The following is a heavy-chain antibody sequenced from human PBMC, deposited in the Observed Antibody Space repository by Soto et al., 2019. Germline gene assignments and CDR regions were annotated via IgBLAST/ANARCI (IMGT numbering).Heavy chain of an antibody. CDR1: GYIFTTYG. D-gene: IGHD1-1*01. CDR3: ARGRYGDY. Sequence: QVHLVQSGAEVKKPGASVKVSCKGSGYIFTTYGITWVRQAPGQGLEWMGWISAHNGNTNYAQKLQGRVTVTRDTSTSTASMELRNLSSADTAVYYCARGRYGDYWGQGALVTVSS. J-gene: IGHJ4*02. CDR2: ISAHNGNT. V-gene: IGHV1-18*01.